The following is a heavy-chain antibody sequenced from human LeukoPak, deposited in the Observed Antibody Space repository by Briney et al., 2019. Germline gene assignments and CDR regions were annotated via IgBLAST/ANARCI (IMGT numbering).Heavy chain of an antibody. D-gene: IGHD3-9*01. J-gene: IGHJ5*02. Sequence: GASVKVSCKASGYTFSSYGISWVRQAPGQGLEWMGWISAYNGNTDYAQKLQGRVTMTTDTSTSTAYMELRSPRSDDTAVYYCARNDDWSRFWWFDPWGQGTLVTVSS. CDR1: GYTFSSYG. V-gene: IGHV1-18*01. CDR2: ISAYNGNT. CDR3: ARNDDWSRFWWFDP.